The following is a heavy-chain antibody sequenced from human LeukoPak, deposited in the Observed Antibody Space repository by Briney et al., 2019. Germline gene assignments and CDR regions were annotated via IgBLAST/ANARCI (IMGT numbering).Heavy chain of an antibody. CDR3: ARGLPLYGGMRGYYMDV. CDR1: GGTFSSYA. V-gene: IGHV1-69*13. CDR2: IIPIFGTA. J-gene: IGHJ6*03. D-gene: IGHD4-23*01. Sequence: GASVKVSCKASGGTFSSYAISWVRQAPGQGLEWMGGIIPIFGTANYAQKFQGRVTITADESTSTAYMELSSLRSEDTAVYYCARGLPLYGGMRGYYMDVWGKGTTVTVSS.